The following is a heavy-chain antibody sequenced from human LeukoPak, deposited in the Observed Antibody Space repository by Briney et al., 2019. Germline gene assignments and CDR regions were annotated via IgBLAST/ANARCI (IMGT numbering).Heavy chain of an antibody. Sequence: SETLSLTCAVYGGSFSGYYWSWIRQPPGKGLEWLGEINHSGSTNYNPSLKSRVTISVDTSKNQFSLKLSSVTAADTAVYYCARLSNRGRPGPFDYWGQGTLVTVSS. CDR2: INHSGST. V-gene: IGHV4-34*01. CDR1: GGSFSGYY. J-gene: IGHJ4*02. CDR3: ARLSNRGRPGPFDY. D-gene: IGHD1-14*01.